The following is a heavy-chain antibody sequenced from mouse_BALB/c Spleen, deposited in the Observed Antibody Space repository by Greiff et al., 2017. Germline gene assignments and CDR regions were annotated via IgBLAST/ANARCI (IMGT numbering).Heavy chain of an antibody. D-gene: IGHD2-14*01. CDR2: INPNYGST. Sequence: VQLQQFGAELVKPGASVKISCKASGYTFTDYNMDWVKQSHGKSLEWIGDINPNYGSTSYNQKFKGKATLTVDKSSSTAYMELRSLTSEDTAVYYCARGASYYRDRYFDVWGAGTTVTVSS. J-gene: IGHJ1*01. CDR1: GYTFTDYN. V-gene: IGHV1-18*01. CDR3: ARGASYYRDRYFDV.